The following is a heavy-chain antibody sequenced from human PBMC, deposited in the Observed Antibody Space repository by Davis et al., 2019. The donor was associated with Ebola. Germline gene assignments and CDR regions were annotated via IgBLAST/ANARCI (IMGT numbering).Heavy chain of an antibody. V-gene: IGHV3-7*01. CDR2: IKQDGREE. D-gene: IGHD4-11*01. Sequence: GESLKISCAASGFSFSSYWMTWVRQAPGKGLEWVANIKQDGREEYYLDSVKGRFTISRDNAKNSLYLQMNSLRAEDTAVYYCARDLGEVTTVKYDPWGQGTLITVSS. CDR1: GFSFSSYW. CDR3: ARDLGEVTTVKYDP. J-gene: IGHJ5*02.